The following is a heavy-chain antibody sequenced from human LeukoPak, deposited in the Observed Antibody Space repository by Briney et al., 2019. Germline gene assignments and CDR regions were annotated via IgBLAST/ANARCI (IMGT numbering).Heavy chain of an antibody. Sequence: GGSLRLSCAASGFTFSSYAMSWVRLAPGKGLEWVSAISGSGGSTYYADSVKGRFTISRDNSKNTLYLQMNSLRAEDTAVYYCAKGVTMIVVVITLWGQGTLVTVSS. CDR2: ISGSGGST. J-gene: IGHJ4*02. D-gene: IGHD3-22*01. CDR3: AKGVTMIVVVITL. V-gene: IGHV3-23*01. CDR1: GFTFSSYA.